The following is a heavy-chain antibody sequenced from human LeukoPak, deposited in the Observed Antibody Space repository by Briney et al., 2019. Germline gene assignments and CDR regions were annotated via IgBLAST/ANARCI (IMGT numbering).Heavy chain of an antibody. D-gene: IGHD3-10*01. V-gene: IGHV1-2*02. CDR1: GYTFTGYS. CDR2: INPNSGVT. CDR3: ARDRTYYYGSGSHFGRPNWFDP. Sequence: ASVKVSCKASGYTFTGYSMHWVRQAPGQGLEWMGWINPNSGVTNYAQKFQGRVTISVDTSKNQFSLKLSSVTAADTAVYYCARDRTYYYGSGSHFGRPNWFDPWGQGTLVTVSS. J-gene: IGHJ5*02.